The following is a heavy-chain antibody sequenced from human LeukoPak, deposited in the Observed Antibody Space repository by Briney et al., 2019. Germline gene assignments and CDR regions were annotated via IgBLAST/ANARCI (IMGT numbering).Heavy chain of an antibody. CDR3: GKTWGIAARGGWYFDY. V-gene: IGHV3-23*01. Sequence: PGGSLRLSCAASGFTFSSYAMSWVRQAPDKGLEWVSAISGSGDSTNYADSVKGRFTISRDTSENKLYLLMNSPRAEDTAVYYCGKTWGIAARGGWYFDYWGQGTLVTVSS. D-gene: IGHD6-6*01. J-gene: IGHJ4*02. CDR2: ISGSGDST. CDR1: GFTFSSYA.